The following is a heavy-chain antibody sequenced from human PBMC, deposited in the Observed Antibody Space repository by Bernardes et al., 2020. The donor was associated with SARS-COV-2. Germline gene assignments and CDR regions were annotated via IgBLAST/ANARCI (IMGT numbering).Heavy chain of an antibody. V-gene: IGHV1-2*02. D-gene: IGHD3-22*01. CDR3: ARVSPGGDYYDSSGYYGNDAFDI. CDR2: INPNSGGT. CDR1: GYTFTGYY. Sequence: ASVKVSCKASGYTFTGYYMHWVRQAPGQGLEWMGWINPNSGGTNYAQKFQGRVTMTRDTSISTAYMELSRLRSDDTAVYYCARVSPGGDYYDSSGYYGNDAFDIWGQGTMVTVSS. J-gene: IGHJ3*02.